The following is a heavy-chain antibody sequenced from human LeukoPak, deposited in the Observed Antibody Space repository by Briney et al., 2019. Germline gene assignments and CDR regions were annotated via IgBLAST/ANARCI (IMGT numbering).Heavy chain of an antibody. D-gene: IGHD6-13*01. CDR2: ASSSTTYI. CDR3: ARTRVAAAKVLTFFDY. J-gene: IGHJ4*02. CDR1: GFTFTDYY. V-gene: IGHV3-11*06. Sequence: GGSLRLSCAASGFTFTDYYMSWIRQAPGKGLEWVSYASSSTTYINYADSVTGRFTISRDNAKNSLYLQMNSLRPEDTAVYYCARTRVAAAKVLTFFDYWAWEPWSPSPQ.